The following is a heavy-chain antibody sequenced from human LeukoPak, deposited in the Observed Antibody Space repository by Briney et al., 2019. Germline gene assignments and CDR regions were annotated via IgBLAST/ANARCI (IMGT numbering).Heavy chain of an antibody. D-gene: IGHD3-22*01. CDR3: AKGSTTMTPWYFDL. Sequence: GGSLRLSCAASGFTFDDYAMHWVRQAPGKGLEWVSGISWNSGSIGYADSVKGRLTISRDNAKNSLYLQMNSLRAEDTALYYCAKGSTTMTPWYFDLWGRGTLVTVSS. V-gene: IGHV3-9*01. CDR1: GFTFDDYA. J-gene: IGHJ2*01. CDR2: ISWNSGSI.